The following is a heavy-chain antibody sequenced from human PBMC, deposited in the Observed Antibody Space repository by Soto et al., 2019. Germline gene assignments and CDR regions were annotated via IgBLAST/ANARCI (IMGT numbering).Heavy chain of an antibody. V-gene: IGHV4-4*02. J-gene: IGHJ4*02. CDR3: ASSPSLDFWSGYTFDY. D-gene: IGHD3-3*01. CDR1: GGSISSSNW. Sequence: PSETLSLTCAFSGGSISSSNWWSWVRQPPGKGLEWIGEIYHSGSTNYNPSLKSRVTISVDKSKNQFSLKLSSVTAADTAVYYCASSPSLDFWSGYTFDYWGQGTLVTVSS. CDR2: IYHSGST.